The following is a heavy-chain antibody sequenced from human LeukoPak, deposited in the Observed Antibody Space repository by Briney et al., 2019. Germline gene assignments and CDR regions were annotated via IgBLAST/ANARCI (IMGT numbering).Heavy chain of an antibody. D-gene: IGHD3-22*01. J-gene: IGHJ4*02. Sequence: PGGSLRLSCAASGYTCSGYSINWVRQAPGKGLEWVSSISVGSNYIYYADSVRGRFSISRDDARNSLYLQMDSLRGDDTAVYYCARLRRKSDRSGYYYSYDYWGQGTLVTVSS. V-gene: IGHV3-21*01. CDR1: GYTCSGYS. CDR3: ARLRRKSDRSGYYYSYDY. CDR2: ISVGSNYI.